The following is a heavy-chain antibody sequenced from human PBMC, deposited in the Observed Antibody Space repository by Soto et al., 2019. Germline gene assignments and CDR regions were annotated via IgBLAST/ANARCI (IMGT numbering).Heavy chain of an antibody. CDR3: ARAPMVLTRSYFDS. CDR1: DGSISNFY. V-gene: IGHV4-59*01. Sequence: SETLSLTCTVSDGSISNFYWSWIRQPPGKGLEWIGYISSCGNTNYHPSHKSRVSISVDTSKNQFSLKLTPVTPSATAVYYCARAPMVLTRSYFDSWGQGTPVTVSS. J-gene: IGHJ4*02. D-gene: IGHD3-22*01. CDR2: ISSCGNT.